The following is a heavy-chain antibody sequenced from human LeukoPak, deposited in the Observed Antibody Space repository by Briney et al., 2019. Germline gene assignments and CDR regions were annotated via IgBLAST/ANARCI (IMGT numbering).Heavy chain of an antibody. J-gene: IGHJ4*02. D-gene: IGHD3-9*01. V-gene: IGHV3-21*01. CDR1: GFTFSSYS. CDR3: ARPLTQYYDILTGYDY. Sequence: GGSLRLSCAASGFTFSSYSMNWVRQAPGKGLEWVSSISSSSSYIYYADSVKGRFTISRDNAKNSLYLQMNSLRAEDTAVYYCARPLTQYYDILTGYDYWGQGTLVTVSS. CDR2: ISSSSSYI.